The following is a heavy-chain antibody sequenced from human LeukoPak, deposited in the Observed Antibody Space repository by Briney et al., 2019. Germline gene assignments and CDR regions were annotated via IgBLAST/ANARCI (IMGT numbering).Heavy chain of an antibody. J-gene: IGHJ4*02. V-gene: IGHV4-59*01. CDR3: ARTYSSSSGDFAY. Sequence: SETLSLTCTVSGGSISSYYWSWIRQPPGEGLEWIGYIYYSGSTNYNPSLKSRVTISVDTSKNQFSLKLSSETAADTAMYYCARTYSSSSGDFAYWGQGTLVTVSS. CDR1: GGSISSYY. CDR2: IYYSGST. D-gene: IGHD6-6*01.